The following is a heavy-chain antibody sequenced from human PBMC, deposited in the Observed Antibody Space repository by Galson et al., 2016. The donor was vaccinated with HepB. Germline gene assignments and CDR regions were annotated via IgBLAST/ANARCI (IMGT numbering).Heavy chain of an antibody. D-gene: IGHD2/OR15-2a*01. J-gene: IGHJ4*02. Sequence: SLRLSCAASGFTFSDYSMTWIRQAPGKGLEWISYISHDSNTIYYADSVKGRFTISRNNAKTSLYLQMHSLRDEDTAVYFCTRDRYLYGFSFEHWGQGTLVTVSS. CDR2: ISHDSNTI. CDR3: TRDRYLYGFSFEH. V-gene: IGHV3-11*04. CDR1: GFTFSDYS.